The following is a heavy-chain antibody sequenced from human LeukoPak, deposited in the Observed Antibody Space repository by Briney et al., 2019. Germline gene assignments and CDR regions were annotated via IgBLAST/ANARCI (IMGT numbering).Heavy chain of an antibody. CDR3: ARDDYDSRVPIYFQH. V-gene: IGHV1-18*01. Sequence: ASVKVSCKASGYTFTSYGISWVRQAPGQGLEWMGWISGYNGNTNYAQKLQGRVTMTTDTSTSTAYMELRSLRSDDTAVYYCARDDYDSRVPIYFQHWGQGTLVTVSS. J-gene: IGHJ1*01. CDR1: GYTFTSYG. CDR2: ISGYNGNT. D-gene: IGHD3-22*01.